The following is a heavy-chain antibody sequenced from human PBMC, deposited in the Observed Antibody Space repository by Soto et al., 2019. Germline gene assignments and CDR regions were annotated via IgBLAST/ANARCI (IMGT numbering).Heavy chain of an antibody. CDR3: AKENSGSYSGGADY. CDR1: GFTFSSFA. V-gene: IGHV3-23*01. CDR2: VSGSGGST. D-gene: IGHD1-26*01. J-gene: IGHJ4*02. Sequence: EVQLLESGGGLVQPGGSLRLSCAASGFTFSSFAMNWVRQAPGKGLEWVSGVSGSGGSTYYADSVKGRFTISRDKDKNTLDLQMNSLRAEDTAVYYCAKENSGSYSGGADYWGQGTLVTVSS.